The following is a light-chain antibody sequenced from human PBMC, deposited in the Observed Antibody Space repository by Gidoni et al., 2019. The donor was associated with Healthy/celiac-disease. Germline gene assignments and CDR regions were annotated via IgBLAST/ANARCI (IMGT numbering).Light chain of an antibody. CDR3: SSYAGSNNFVV. CDR1: SSDVGGYNY. CDR2: EVS. J-gene: IGLJ1*01. V-gene: IGLV2-8*01. Sequence: QSALTQPPSASGSPGQSVTISCTGTSSDVGGYNYVSWYQQHPGKAPKLMIYEVSKRPSGVPDHFSGSKSGNTASLTVSGLQAEDEADYYCSSYAGSNNFVVFGTGTKVTVL.